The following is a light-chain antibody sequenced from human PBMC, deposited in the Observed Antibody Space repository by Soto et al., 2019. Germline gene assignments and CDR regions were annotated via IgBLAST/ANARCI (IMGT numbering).Light chain of an antibody. Sequence: QSALTQPASLSGSPGQSITISCTGTSSDIGAYDYVSWFQQHPGKAPKLMISEVNNRPSGVSNRFSGSKSGNTAYLTISGLQVEDEAEYYCSSYAGTTSYVFGTGTKVTVL. CDR1: SSDIGAYDY. CDR2: EVN. V-gene: IGLV2-14*01. CDR3: SSYAGTTSYV. J-gene: IGLJ1*01.